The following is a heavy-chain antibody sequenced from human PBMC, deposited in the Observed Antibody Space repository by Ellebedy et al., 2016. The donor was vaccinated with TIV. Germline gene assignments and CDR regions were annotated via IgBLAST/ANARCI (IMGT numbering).Heavy chain of an antibody. J-gene: IGHJ2*01. CDR2: ISTTSSNI. CDR3: VRDGGRDGYTYWYFDL. V-gene: IGHV3-48*02. CDR1: GHTFSSYN. D-gene: IGHD5-24*01. Sequence: GGSLRLSCAASGHTFSSYNMNWVRQAPGKGLQWVSYISTTSSNIYYADSVKGRFTISRDNAKNSLTLQMDSLRDEDTAVYYCVRDGGRDGYTYWYFDLWGRGTLVTVSS.